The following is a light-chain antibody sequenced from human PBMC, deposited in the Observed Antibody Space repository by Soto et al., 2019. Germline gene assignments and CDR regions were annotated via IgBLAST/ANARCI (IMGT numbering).Light chain of an antibody. CDR1: SSGVGGYNY. CDR2: EVT. Sequence: QSALTQPASVSGSPGQSITISCTGTSSGVGGYNYVSWYQQHPGKAPKLLIYEVTNRPSGVSNRFSGSKSGNTASLTISGLQAEDEADYYCSSYTSNSIPVVFGGGTKLTVL. J-gene: IGLJ2*01. CDR3: SSYTSNSIPVV. V-gene: IGLV2-14*01.